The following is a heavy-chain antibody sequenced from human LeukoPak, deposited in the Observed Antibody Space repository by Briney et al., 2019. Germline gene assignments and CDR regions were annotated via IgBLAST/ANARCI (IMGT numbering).Heavy chain of an antibody. J-gene: IGHJ3*02. CDR3: ARRIAAAGISRHAFDI. V-gene: IGHV5-51*01. CDR2: IYPGDSDT. CDR1: GYSFTSYW. D-gene: IGHD6-13*01. Sequence: GESLKISCKGSGYSFTSYWIGWVRQMPGKGLEWMGIIYPGDSDTRYSPSFQGQVTISADKSISTAYLQWSSLKASDTAMYYCARRIAAAGISRHAFDIWGQGTMVTVSS.